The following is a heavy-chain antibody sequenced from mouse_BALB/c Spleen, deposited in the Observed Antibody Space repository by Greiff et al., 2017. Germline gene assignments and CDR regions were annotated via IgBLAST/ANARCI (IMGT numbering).Heavy chain of an antibody. CDR2: IYPGNSDT. V-gene: IGHV1-5*01. CDR1: GYTFTSYW. CDR3: TNKPVYYDYDRAMDY. J-gene: IGHJ4*01. Sequence: EVQLQQSGTVLARPGASVKMSCKASGYTFTSYWMHWVKQRPGQGLEWIGAIYPGNSDTSYNQKFKGKAKLTAVTSTSTAYMELSSLTNEDSAVYYCTNKPVYYDYDRAMDYWGQGTSVTVSS. D-gene: IGHD2-4*01.